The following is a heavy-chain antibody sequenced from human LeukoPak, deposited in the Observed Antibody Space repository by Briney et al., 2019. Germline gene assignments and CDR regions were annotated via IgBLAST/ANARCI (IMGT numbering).Heavy chain of an antibody. D-gene: IGHD3-3*01. Sequence: GGSLRLSCAASGFTVSSNYMSWVRQAPGKGLEWVSVIYSGGSTYYADSVKGRFTISRDNSKNTLYLQMNSLRAEDTAVYYYAREARITIFGVDSNWFDPWGQGTLVTVSS. CDR1: GFTVSSNY. J-gene: IGHJ5*02. V-gene: IGHV3-53*01. CDR3: AREARITIFGVDSNWFDP. CDR2: IYSGGST.